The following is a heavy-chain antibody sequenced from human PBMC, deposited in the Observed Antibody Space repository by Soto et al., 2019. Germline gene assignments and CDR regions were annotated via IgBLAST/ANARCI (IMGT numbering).Heavy chain of an antibody. CDR2: IKSKSDGGTT. CDR3: ATPSGNYYGLGSYYDAFDI. Sequence: GGSLRLSCAASGFTFSNAWMSWVRQAPGKGLEWVGRIKSKSDGGTTDYAAPVKGRFTISRDNTKKTRYLQMNSLRPEDTAVYYCATPSGNYYGLGSYYDAFDIWGQGAMVTVAS. V-gene: IGHV3-15*01. D-gene: IGHD3-10*01. CDR1: GFTFSNAW. J-gene: IGHJ3*02.